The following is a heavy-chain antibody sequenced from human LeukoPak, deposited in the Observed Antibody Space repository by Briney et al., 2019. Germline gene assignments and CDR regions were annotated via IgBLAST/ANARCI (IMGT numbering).Heavy chain of an antibody. J-gene: IGHJ4*02. V-gene: IGHV3-21*01. CDR2: ISGSSSYI. CDR3: ARRDGSTWSIDY. CDR1: GFTFSSYS. D-gene: IGHD6-13*01. Sequence: GRSLRLSCAASGFTFSSYSMNWVRQAPGKGLEWVSSISGSSSYIYYADSLKGRVTISRDNAKNSLYLQMNSLRAEDTAVYYCARRDGSTWSIDYWGQGTLVTVSS.